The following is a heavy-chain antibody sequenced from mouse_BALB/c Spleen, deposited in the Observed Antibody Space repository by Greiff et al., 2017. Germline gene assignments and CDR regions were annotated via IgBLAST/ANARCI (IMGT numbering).Heavy chain of an antibody. CDR1: GYTFTDYA. CDR3: ASWGGTGAMDY. CDR2: ISTYYGDA. V-gene: IGHV1S137*01. J-gene: IGHJ4*01. Sequence: QVQLQQSGAELVRPGVSVKISCKGSGYTFTDYAMHWVKQSHAKSLEWIGVISTYYGDASYNQKFKGKATMTVDKSSSTAYMERARLTSEDSAIYYCASWGGTGAMDYWGQGTSVTVSS. D-gene: IGHD4-1*01.